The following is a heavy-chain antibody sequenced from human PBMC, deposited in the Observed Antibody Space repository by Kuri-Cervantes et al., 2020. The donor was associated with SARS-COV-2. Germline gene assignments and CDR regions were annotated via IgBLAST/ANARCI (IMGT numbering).Heavy chain of an antibody. J-gene: IGHJ6*02. CDR1: GFTFSSYA. V-gene: IGHV3-23*01. Sequence: GESLKISCAASGFTFSSYAMSWVRQAPGKGLEWFSAISGSGGSTYYADAVKGRFTISRDNSKNTLCLQMNSLRSEDTAVYYFAKGGAADNHYYYYYGLDVWGQGTTVTVSS. D-gene: IGHD3-16*01. CDR3: AKGGAADNHYYYYYGLDV. CDR2: ISGSGGST.